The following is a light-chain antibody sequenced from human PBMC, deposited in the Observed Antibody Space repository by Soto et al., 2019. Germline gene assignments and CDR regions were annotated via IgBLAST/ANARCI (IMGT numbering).Light chain of an antibody. J-gene: IGLJ2*01. CDR3: GSYTITHTLFV. CDR2: EVT. V-gene: IGLV2-14*01. Sequence: QSALTQPASVSGSPGQSVTISCTGTSRDLGDYNYVSWYQRHPGKAPKLIIFEVTNRPSGISDRFAGSKSGNTASLTISNLQAEDEAEYYCGSYTITHTLFVFGGGTKLTV. CDR1: SRDLGDYNY.